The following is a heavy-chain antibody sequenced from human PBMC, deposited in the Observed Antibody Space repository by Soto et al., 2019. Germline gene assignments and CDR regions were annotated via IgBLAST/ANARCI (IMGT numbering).Heavy chain of an antibody. V-gene: IGHV1-69*13. CDR2: IIPIFGTA. J-gene: IGHJ5*02. CDR1: GGTFSSYA. Sequence: SVKVSCKASGGTFSSYAISWVRQAPGQGLEWMGGIIPIFGTANYAQKFQGRVTITADESTSTAYMELSSLRSEDTAVYYCATYHSSSSGWFDPWGQGTLVTVSS. CDR3: ATYHSSSSGWFDP. D-gene: IGHD6-6*01.